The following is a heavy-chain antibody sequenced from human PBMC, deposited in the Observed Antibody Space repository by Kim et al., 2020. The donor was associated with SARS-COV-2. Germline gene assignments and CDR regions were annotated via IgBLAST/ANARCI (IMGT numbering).Heavy chain of an antibody. CDR3: ARELGSYPSGMDV. D-gene: IGHD1-26*01. V-gene: IGHV1-46*01. J-gene: IGHJ6*02. Sequence: AQKFQGRVTMTRDTSTSTVYMELRSLRSEDTAVYYCARELGSYPSGMDVWGQGTTVTVSS.